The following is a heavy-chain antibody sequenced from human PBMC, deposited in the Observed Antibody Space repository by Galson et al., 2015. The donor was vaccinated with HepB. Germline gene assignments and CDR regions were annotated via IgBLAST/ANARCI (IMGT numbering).Heavy chain of an antibody. CDR3: ARDCCRSSSCSDCYSGS. D-gene: IGHD2-21*01. J-gene: IGHJ5*02. CDR1: GFTVSNNY. Sequence: SLRLSCAASGFTVSNNYMSWVRQAPGKGLEWVSVIYSGGYTYYADSVKGRFTISRDSSKNTLYLQMNSLRVEDTAVYYCARDCCRSSSCSDCYSGSWGQGTLVTVSS. V-gene: IGHV3-53*01. CDR2: IYSGGYT.